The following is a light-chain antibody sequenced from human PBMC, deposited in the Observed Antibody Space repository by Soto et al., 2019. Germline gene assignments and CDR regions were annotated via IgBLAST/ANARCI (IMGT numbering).Light chain of an antibody. Sequence: EIVLTQSPATLSLSPGERATLSCRASRSVSRYLAWYQQKPGQAPRLLVSDASSRATGIPARFSGSGSGTDFTLPISSLAPEDVAVYYGHQRSNWPFTLGPGTKVDIK. V-gene: IGKV3-11*01. CDR1: RSVSRY. CDR3: HQRSNWPFT. CDR2: DAS. J-gene: IGKJ3*01.